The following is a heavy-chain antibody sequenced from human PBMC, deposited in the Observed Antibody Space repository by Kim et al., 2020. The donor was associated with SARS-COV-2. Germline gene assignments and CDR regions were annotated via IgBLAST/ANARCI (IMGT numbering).Heavy chain of an antibody. CDR3: AKVTSGSSGWFEYFQR. CDR2: IRQSGGNT. CDR1: GFTFNSYA. J-gene: IGHJ1*01. V-gene: IGHV3-23*01. D-gene: IGHD6-19*01. Sequence: GGSLRLSCAASGFTFNSYAMSWVRQAPGKGLEWVSGIRQSGGNTEYADSVKGRFSISRDNSKNTLYLQMNRLRAEDTAVYYCAKVTSGSSGWFEYFQRWGQRTLFTVSS.